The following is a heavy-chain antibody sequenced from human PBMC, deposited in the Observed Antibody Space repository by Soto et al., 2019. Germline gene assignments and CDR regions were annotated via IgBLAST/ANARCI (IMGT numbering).Heavy chain of an antibody. V-gene: IGHV1-69*01. CDR2: IIPIFGTA. Sequence: VQLVQSGAEVKKPGSSVKVSCKASGGTFSSYAISWVRQAPGQGLEWMGGIIPIFGTANYAQKFQGRVTITADESTSTAYMELSSLRSEDTAVYYCARVGRTYYDFWSGYYGMDVWGQGTTVTVSS. J-gene: IGHJ6*02. CDR1: GGTFSSYA. CDR3: ARVGRTYYDFWSGYYGMDV. D-gene: IGHD3-3*01.